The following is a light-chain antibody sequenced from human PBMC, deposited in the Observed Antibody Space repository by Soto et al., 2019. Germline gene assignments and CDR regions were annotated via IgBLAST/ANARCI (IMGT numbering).Light chain of an antibody. Sequence: EIVMTQSPATLSVSPGERATLSCRASQSVNSNLAWYQQKPGQAPRLLIYGASTRAAVIPARFSGSGSGTESSLTIRSLQSKDFAVYYCQQYNNRPPDTFGQGTMLEIK. CDR3: QQYNNRPPDT. CDR2: GAS. J-gene: IGKJ2*01. CDR1: QSVNSN. V-gene: IGKV3-15*01.